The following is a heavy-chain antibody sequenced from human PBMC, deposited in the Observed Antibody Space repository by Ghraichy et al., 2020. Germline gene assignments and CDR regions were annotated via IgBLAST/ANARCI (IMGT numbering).Heavy chain of an antibody. J-gene: IGHJ6*02. D-gene: IGHD3-3*01. CDR1: GGSISSSNW. Sequence: SETLSLTCAVSGGSISSSNWWSWVRQPPGKGLEWIGEIYHSGSTNYNPSLKSRVTISVDKSKNQFSLKLSSVTAADTAVYYCARDRAIFGVVTLDGMDVWGQGTTVTVSS. CDR3: ARDRAIFGVVTLDGMDV. V-gene: IGHV4-4*02. CDR2: IYHSGST.